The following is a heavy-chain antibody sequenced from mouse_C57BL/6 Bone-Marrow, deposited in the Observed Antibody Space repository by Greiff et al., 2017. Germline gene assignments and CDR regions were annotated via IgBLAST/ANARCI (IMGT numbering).Heavy chain of an antibody. J-gene: IGHJ1*03. V-gene: IGHV1-15*01. CDR1: GYTFTDYE. D-gene: IGHD1-1*01. CDR3: TSDYYGSGYPHWYFDV. Sequence: QVQLQQSGAELVRPGASVTLSCKASGYTFTDYEMHWVKQTPVHGLEWIGAIDPETGGTAYNQKFKGKAILTADKSSSPAYMELRSLTSEDSAVYYCTSDYYGSGYPHWYFDVWGTGTTVTVSS. CDR2: IDPETGGT.